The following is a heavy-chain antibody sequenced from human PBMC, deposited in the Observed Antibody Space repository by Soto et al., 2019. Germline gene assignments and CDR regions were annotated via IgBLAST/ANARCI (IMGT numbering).Heavy chain of an antibody. CDR2: IYYSGST. CDR1: GGSISSSSYY. J-gene: IGHJ4*02. V-gene: IGHV4-39*01. Sequence: SETLSLTCTVSGGSISSSSYYWGWIRQPPGKGLEWIGSIYYSGSTYYNPSLKSRVTISVDTSKNQFSLKLSSVTAADTAVYYCARSGSGSYRRPIDYWGQGTTVTVSS. CDR3: ARSGSGSYRRPIDY. D-gene: IGHD3-10*01.